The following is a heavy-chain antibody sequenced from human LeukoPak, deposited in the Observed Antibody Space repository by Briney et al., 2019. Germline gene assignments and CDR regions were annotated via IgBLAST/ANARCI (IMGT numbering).Heavy chain of an antibody. CDR1: GYTFTGYY. J-gene: IGHJ4*02. Sequence: SVKVSCKASGYTFTGYYVHWVRQAPGQGLEWMGRIIPILGIANYAQKFQGRVTITADKSTSTAYMELSSLRSEDTAVYYCASPPADYYDSRDYFDYWGQGTLVTVSS. D-gene: IGHD3-22*01. CDR2: IIPILGIA. CDR3: ASPPADYYDSRDYFDY. V-gene: IGHV1-69*02.